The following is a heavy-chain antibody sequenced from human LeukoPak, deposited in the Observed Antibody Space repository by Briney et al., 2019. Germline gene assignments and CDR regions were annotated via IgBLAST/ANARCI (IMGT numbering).Heavy chain of an antibody. D-gene: IGHD3-22*01. V-gene: IGHV3-30*02. Sequence: GGSLRLSCAASGFTFSSYGMHWVRQAPGKGLEWVAFIRYDGSNKYYADSVKGRFTISRDNSKNTLYLQMNSLRAEDTAVYYCAKSPSYYDRSGYYYPGYWGQGTLVTVSS. J-gene: IGHJ4*02. CDR3: AKSPSYYDRSGYYYPGY. CDR2: IRYDGSNK. CDR1: GFTFSSYG.